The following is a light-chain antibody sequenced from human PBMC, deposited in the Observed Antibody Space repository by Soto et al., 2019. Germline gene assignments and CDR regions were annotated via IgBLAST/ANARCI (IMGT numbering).Light chain of an antibody. J-gene: IGKJ4*01. V-gene: IGKV3-20*01. Sequence: EIVLTQSPGTLSLSPGERATLSCRASQSVSNTYLAWYQQKPDQPPRLIIYAASSRATGIPDRFSGSVSGTELTLTISRVESEDFAVYYCQQYGGSPLTFGGGTKVEI. CDR1: QSVSNTY. CDR2: AAS. CDR3: QQYGGSPLT.